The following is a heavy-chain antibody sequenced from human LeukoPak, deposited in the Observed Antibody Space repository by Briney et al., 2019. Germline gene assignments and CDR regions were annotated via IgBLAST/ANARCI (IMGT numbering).Heavy chain of an antibody. Sequence: GASLRLSCAASGFTFSSYAMSWVRQAPGKGLEWVSVFSGSSTKTYYAASVKGRFTISRDNSKNTLYLQMNSLRAEDTAVYYCAKGRKWELPLDYWGQGTLVTVSS. CDR2: FSGSSTKT. CDR3: AKGRKWELPLDY. J-gene: IGHJ4*02. CDR1: GFTFSSYA. D-gene: IGHD1-26*01. V-gene: IGHV3-23*01.